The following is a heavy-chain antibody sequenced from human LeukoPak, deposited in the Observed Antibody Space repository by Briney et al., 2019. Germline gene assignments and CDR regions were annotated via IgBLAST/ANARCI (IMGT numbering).Heavy chain of an antibody. J-gene: IGHJ5*02. D-gene: IGHD4-17*01. Sequence: PGGSLRLSCAASGFTFSDYYMSWIRQAPGKGLEWVSYISSSGSIIYYADSVKGRFTISRDNAKNSLYLQMNSLRAEDTAVYYCARDYDYGDYGLDPWGQGTLVTVSS. CDR2: ISSSGSII. CDR1: GFTFSDYY. V-gene: IGHV3-11*01. CDR3: ARDYDYGDYGLDP.